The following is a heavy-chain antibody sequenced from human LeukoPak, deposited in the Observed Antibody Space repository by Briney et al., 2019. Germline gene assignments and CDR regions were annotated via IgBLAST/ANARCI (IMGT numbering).Heavy chain of an antibody. Sequence: ASVKVSCEASGYTFTSYGISWVRQAPGQGLEWMGWISAYNGNTNYAQKLQGRVTMTTDTSTSTAYMELRSLRSDDTAVYYCARGHSSSWYTSISYFDYWGQGTLVTVSS. V-gene: IGHV1-18*01. D-gene: IGHD6-13*01. CDR1: GYTFTSYG. CDR3: ARGHSSSWYTSISYFDY. J-gene: IGHJ4*02. CDR2: ISAYNGNT.